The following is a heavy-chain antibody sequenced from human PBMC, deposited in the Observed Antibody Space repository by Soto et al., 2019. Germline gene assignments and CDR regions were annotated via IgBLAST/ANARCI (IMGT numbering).Heavy chain of an antibody. V-gene: IGHV3-21*01. D-gene: IGHD3-3*01. CDR3: ASGELVSIFGVVIPTFYMDV. Sequence: GGSLRLSCAASGFTFSSYSMNWVRQAPGKGLEWVSSISSSSSYIYYADSVKGRFTISRDNAKNSLYLQMNSLRAEDTAVYYCASGELVSIFGVVIPTFYMDVWGKGTTVTVSS. J-gene: IGHJ6*03. CDR2: ISSSSSYI. CDR1: GFTFSSYS.